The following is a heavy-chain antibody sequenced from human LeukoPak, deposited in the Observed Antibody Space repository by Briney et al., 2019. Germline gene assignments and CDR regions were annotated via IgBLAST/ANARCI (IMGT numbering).Heavy chain of an antibody. CDR1: GGSISSSSYY. CDR3: ARPYCSSTRCYSYFDL. D-gene: IGHD2-2*01. V-gene: IGHV4-61*02. Sequence: PSETLSLTCTVSGGSISSSSYYWSWIRQPAGKGLEWIGRIYTSGSTNYNPSLKSRVTMSIDTSKNQFSLKLSSVTAADTAVYYCARPYCSSTRCYSYFDLWGRGTLVTVSS. CDR2: IYTSGST. J-gene: IGHJ2*01.